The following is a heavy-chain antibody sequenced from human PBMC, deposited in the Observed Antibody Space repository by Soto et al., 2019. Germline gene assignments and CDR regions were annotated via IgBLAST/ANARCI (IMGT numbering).Heavy chain of an antibody. CDR2: ISGSGDTT. CDR3: AKDPEVLATRIWFDP. V-gene: IGHV3-23*01. Sequence: QPGGSLRLSCAASGLTFSNYAMSWVRQAPGKSLEWVSTISGSGDTTYYADSVKGRFTISRDNSKNTLYLQINSLRAEDTAVYYCAKDPEVLATRIWFDPWGLGTLVTVSS. J-gene: IGHJ5*02. D-gene: IGHD1-26*01. CDR1: GLTFSNYA.